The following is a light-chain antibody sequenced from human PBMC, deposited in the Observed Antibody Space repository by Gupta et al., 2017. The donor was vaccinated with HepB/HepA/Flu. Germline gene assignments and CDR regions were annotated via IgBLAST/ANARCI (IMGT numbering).Light chain of an antibody. V-gene: IGKV1-39*01. CDR3: QQSYSTPLT. CDR2: TAS. J-gene: IGKJ4*01. CDR1: QSISSY. Sequence: DIQMTQSPSSLSASVGDRVTIICRASQSISSYLNWYQHKPGKAPELLIYTASSLQSGVPSRFSGSGSGTHFSLTISSLQPEDFATYYCQQSYSTPLTFGGGTKVEIK.